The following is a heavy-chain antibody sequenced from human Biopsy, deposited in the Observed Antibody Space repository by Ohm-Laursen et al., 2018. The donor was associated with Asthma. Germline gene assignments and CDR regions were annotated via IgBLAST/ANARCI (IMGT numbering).Heavy chain of an antibody. V-gene: IGHV2-5*02. Sequence: TQTLTLTCSFSGFSLRTPGVGVGWIRQSPGKALEGLALIYWDDYNLFRPSLKRRLTITKDPSKNQVVLTMTKMDPVGSGTYYCALSQDSGFDDHSPSWFDPWGQGTLVTVSS. J-gene: IGHJ5*02. D-gene: IGHD3-9*01. CDR2: IYWDDYN. CDR1: GFSLRTPGVG. CDR3: ALSQDSGFDDHSPSWFDP.